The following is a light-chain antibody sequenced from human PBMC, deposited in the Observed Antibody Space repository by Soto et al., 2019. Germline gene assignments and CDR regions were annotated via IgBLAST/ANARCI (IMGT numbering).Light chain of an antibody. V-gene: IGKV3-15*01. J-gene: IGKJ2*01. CDR1: QSVSSN. CDR3: QQYDSWPPYT. Sequence: EVVMTQSPATLSVSPGERATLSCRASQSVSSNLAWYQQKPGQALRLLIYDASTRATGIPATFSGSGSGTEFTLTISSLQSEDFAVYYCQQYDSWPPYTFGQGTKLEIK. CDR2: DAS.